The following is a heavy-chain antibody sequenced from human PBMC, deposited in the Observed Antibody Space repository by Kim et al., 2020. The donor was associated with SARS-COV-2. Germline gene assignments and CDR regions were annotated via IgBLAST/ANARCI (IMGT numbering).Heavy chain of an antibody. D-gene: IGHD3-10*01. Sequence: GGSLRLSCAASGFTFTAYGIHWVRQAPGKGLEWVAVISHDGANKYYPDSVRGRFTISRDSSNNTLYLQMNSLRPEDTAFYYCALDSGWGRYGSGPDDPWGGGPLAT. CDR2: ISHDGANK. J-gene: IGHJ5*02. CDR1: GFTFTAYG. CDR3: ALDSGWGRYGSGPDDP. V-gene: IGHV3-30*03.